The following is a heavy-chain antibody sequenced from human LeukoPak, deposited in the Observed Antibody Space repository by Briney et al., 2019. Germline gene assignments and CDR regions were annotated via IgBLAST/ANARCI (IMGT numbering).Heavy chain of an antibody. CDR3: VKDGRLQFGDDT. J-gene: IGHJ5*02. V-gene: IGHV3-30*02. D-gene: IGHD3-10*01. CDR1: RFPFSSYG. CDR2: INYGASIE. Sequence: PGGSLRLSCVASRFPFSSYGMHWVRQAPGKGLEWVTFINYGASIEYYTDSVKGRFTISRDNSRNTVYLQMNSLRIEDTAVYYCVKDGRLQFGDDTWGQGIPVAVSS.